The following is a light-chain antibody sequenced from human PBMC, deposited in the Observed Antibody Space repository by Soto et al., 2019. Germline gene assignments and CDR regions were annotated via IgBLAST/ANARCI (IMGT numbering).Light chain of an antibody. V-gene: IGLV2-11*01. Sequence: QSALTQPRSVSGSPGQSVTISCTETSSDVGGYNYVSWYQQHPGKAPKLMIYDVSERPSGVPDRFSGSKSGNTASLTISGLQAEDEADYYCCSYAGTYTYVVFGGGTKVTV. CDR1: SSDVGGYNY. CDR3: CSYAGTYTYVV. CDR2: DVS. J-gene: IGLJ2*01.